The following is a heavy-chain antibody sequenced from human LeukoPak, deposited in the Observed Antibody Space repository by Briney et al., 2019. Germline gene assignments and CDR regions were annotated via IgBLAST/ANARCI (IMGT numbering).Heavy chain of an antibody. J-gene: IGHJ4*02. Sequence: ASVKVSCKASGYTFTDYMHWVRQAPGQGLEWMGWINPHSGGTNYAQKFQGRVTMTRDTSISTAYMELSRLRSDDTAVYYCARDLPSGGFDYWGQGTLVTVSS. D-gene: IGHD4-23*01. CDR3: ARDLPSGGFDY. V-gene: IGHV1-2*02. CDR2: INPHSGGT. CDR1: GYTFTDY.